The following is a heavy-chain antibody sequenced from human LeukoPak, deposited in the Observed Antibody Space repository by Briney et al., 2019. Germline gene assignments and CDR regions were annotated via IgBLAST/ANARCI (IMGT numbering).Heavy chain of an antibody. Sequence: VQPGGSLRLPWAASGFTFSSYAMSWVRQAPGKGLEGFSAISGSGGSTYYADSVKGRFTISRDNSKNTLYLQMNSLRAEDTAVYYCAKTGPWVTAFFQHWGQGTLVTVSS. CDR1: GFTFSSYA. V-gene: IGHV3-23*01. D-gene: IGHD1-26*01. J-gene: IGHJ1*01. CDR2: ISGSGGST. CDR3: AKTGPWVTAFFQH.